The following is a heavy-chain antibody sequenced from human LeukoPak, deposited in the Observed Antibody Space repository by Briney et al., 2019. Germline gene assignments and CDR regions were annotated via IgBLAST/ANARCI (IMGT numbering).Heavy chain of an antibody. CDR3: AIAVH. CDR1: GFTFSSYE. Sequence: GGSLRLSCAASGFTFSSYEMNWVRHAPGKGLEGVSYISSSGSTIYYADSVKGRFTISRDNGKNSLYLKMNSLRAEYTPVYYCAIAVHWGQGTLVTVSS. CDR2: ISSSGSTI. J-gene: IGHJ1*01. V-gene: IGHV3-48*03.